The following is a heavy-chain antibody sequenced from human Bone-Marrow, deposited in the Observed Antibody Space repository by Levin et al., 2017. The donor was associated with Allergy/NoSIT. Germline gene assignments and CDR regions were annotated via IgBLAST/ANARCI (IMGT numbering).Heavy chain of an antibody. CDR1: GFSLSTSGVG. V-gene: IGHV2-5*01. J-gene: IGHJ4*02. Sequence: SGPTLVKPTQTLTLTCTFSGFSLSTSGVGVGWIRQPPGKALEWLALIYWNDDKRYSPSLKSRLTITKDTSKNQVVLTMTNMDPVDTATYYCALTDLGGYSYGYRNWGQGTLVTVSS. CDR2: IYWNDDK. D-gene: IGHD5-18*01. CDR3: ALTDLGGYSYGYRN.